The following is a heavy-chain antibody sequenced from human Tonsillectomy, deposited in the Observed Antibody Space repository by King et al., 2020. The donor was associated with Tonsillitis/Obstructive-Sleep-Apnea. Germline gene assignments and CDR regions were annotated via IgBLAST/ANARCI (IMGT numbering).Heavy chain of an antibody. CDR3: AKDSTGQYYYYKDV. CDR1: GFRFRHYA. CDR2: IRGSGGGS. V-gene: IGHV3-23*04. J-gene: IGHJ6*03. D-gene: IGHD2-8*02. Sequence: VQLVESGGGLVQPGGCLRLSCAASGFRFRHYAMSWVRQGPGKGLEWVSSIRGSGGGSFYADSVKGRVTISRDSVKNTLYLQMNDLRAEDTALYYCAKDSTGQYYYYKDVWGKGTTVTVSS.